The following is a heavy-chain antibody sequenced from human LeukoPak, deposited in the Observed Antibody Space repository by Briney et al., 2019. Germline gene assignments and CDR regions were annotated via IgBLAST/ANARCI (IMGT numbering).Heavy chain of an antibody. D-gene: IGHD3-22*01. Sequence: PGGSLRLSCEASGFIFSGYYMGWIRQAPGKGLEWVSYISGSRSTTYYADSVKGRFTISRDNAKNSLYLQMDSLRAEDTALYYCARVYYNSLGYAFDVWGQGTMVSVTS. CDR1: GFIFSGYY. CDR2: ISGSRSTT. CDR3: ARVYYNSLGYAFDV. V-gene: IGHV3-11*04. J-gene: IGHJ3*01.